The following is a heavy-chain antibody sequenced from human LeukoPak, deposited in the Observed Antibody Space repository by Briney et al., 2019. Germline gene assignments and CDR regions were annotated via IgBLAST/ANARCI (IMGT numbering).Heavy chain of an antibody. CDR1: GGSISSSSYY. D-gene: IGHD6-19*01. CDR2: IYYSGST. Sequence: SETLSLTCTVSGGSISSSSYYWGWIRQPPGKGLEWIGSIYYSGSTYYNPSLKSRVTISVDTSKNQFSLKLSSVTAADTAVYYCARLPSSSGWGFDYWGQGTQVTVSS. CDR3: ARLPSSSGWGFDY. J-gene: IGHJ4*02. V-gene: IGHV4-39*01.